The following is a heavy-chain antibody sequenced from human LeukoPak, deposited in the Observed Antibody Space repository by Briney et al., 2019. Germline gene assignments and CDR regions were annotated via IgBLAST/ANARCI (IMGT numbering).Heavy chain of an antibody. V-gene: IGHV4-34*01. Sequence: PSETLSLTCAIYSESFSGYFWSWIRQPPGKGLEWIGEINYSGSTNYNPSLKSRVTISVDTSKNQFSLKLSSVTAADTAVYYCARVTGSGSYYMPFDYWGQGPLVTVSS. J-gene: IGHJ4*02. CDR2: INYSGST. D-gene: IGHD3-10*01. CDR3: ARVTGSGSYYMPFDY. CDR1: SESFSGYF.